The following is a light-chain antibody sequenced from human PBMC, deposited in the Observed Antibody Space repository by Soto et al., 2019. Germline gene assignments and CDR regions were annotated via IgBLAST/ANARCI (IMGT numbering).Light chain of an antibody. V-gene: IGKV2-28*01. CDR2: LGS. CDR1: QGLLHSNGYNY. Sequence: DIVMTQSPLSLPVTPGEPASISCRSSQGLLHSNGYNYLDWYLQKPGQSPQLLIYLGSNRASGVPDRFSGSGSGTDFTLKISRVEAEDVGVYYCMQALQTPITFGRGTRLEIK. J-gene: IGKJ5*01. CDR3: MQALQTPIT.